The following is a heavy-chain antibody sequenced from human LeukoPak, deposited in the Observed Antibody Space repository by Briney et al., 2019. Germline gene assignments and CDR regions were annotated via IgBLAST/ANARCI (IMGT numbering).Heavy chain of an antibody. CDR3: ARVRLADERAWAY. J-gene: IGHJ4*02. CDR2: ITPKSGDT. Sequence: ASVKVSCKASGCTFSDFYIHWVRQAPGQGLEYVGWITPKSGDTYSPQRFQGRVTMTRDASISTAYMELSSLRSDDTAVYFCARVRLADERAWAYWGQGTLVTVSS. CDR1: GCTFSDFY. V-gene: IGHV1-2*02. D-gene: IGHD3-3*02.